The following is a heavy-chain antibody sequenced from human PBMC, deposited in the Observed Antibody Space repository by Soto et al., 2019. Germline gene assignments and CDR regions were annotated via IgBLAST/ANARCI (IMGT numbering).Heavy chain of an antibody. V-gene: IGHV4-59*01. CDR2: IFYNGTT. D-gene: IGHD1-26*01. Sequence: SETLSLTCSVSGVSLTSYYWSWIRQTPGKTLEWIGCIFYNGTTNYNPSLKSRVTVSLDMSKNQFSLKLKSVSAEDTALYYCARGNGTHRYSGPGPLVT. J-gene: IGHJ4*02. CDR1: GVSLTSYY. CDR3: ARGNGTHRY.